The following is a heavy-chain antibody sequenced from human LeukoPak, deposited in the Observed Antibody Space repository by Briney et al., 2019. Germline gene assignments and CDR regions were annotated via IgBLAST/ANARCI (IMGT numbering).Heavy chain of an antibody. Sequence: GGSLRLSCAASGFTFSRNAMSWVRQAPGKGLEWVSGMSVSGGSTYYANSVKGRFTIYRDNSKNTRYLQMNSLRAEDTAVYYCARHYSGSYYGAFDIWGQGTMVTVSS. CDR3: ARHYSGSYYGAFDI. CDR2: MSVSGGST. J-gene: IGHJ3*02. V-gene: IGHV3-23*01. D-gene: IGHD1-26*01. CDR1: GFTFSRNA.